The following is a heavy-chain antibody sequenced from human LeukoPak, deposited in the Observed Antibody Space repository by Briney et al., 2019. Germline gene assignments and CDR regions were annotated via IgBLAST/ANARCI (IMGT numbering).Heavy chain of an antibody. Sequence: GASVKVSCKASGGTFSSYAISWVRQAPGQGLEWMGRIIPILGIANYAQKFQGRVTITADKSTSTAYMELSSLRSEDTAVYYCARDRSGSPPFDYWGQGTLVTVSS. J-gene: IGHJ4*02. CDR1: GGTFSSYA. D-gene: IGHD1-26*01. CDR3: ARDRSGSPPFDY. V-gene: IGHV1-69*04. CDR2: IIPILGIA.